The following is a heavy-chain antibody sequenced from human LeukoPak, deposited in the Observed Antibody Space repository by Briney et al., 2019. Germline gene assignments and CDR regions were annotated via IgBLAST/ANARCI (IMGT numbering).Heavy chain of an antibody. D-gene: IGHD2-8*02. V-gene: IGHV7-4-1*02. Sequence: ASVKVSCKASGYTFNRYGISWVRQAPGQGLEWMGWINTNTGNPAYAQGFTGRFVFSLDTSVSTVYLQINSLETEDTAMYYCARDADRTWSPFDSWGQGTLVTVSS. J-gene: IGHJ4*02. CDR2: INTNTGNP. CDR3: ARDADRTWSPFDS. CDR1: GYTFNRYG.